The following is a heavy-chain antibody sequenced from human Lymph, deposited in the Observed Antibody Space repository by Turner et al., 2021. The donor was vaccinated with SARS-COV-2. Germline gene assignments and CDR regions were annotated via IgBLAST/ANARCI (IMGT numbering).Heavy chain of an antibody. CDR3: AASYCSGGTCSDGFDI. Sequence: QLQLLQSGPEVKTPGTSEKVSCEASGFTFSSSAVQWVRQARGQRLEWIGWIVVGSGNTNYAKKVQERVTSTRDMSTSTAYMNLSSLRSEDTAVCYCAASYCSGGTCSDGFDIWGQGTMVTVSS. CDR2: IVVGSGNT. D-gene: IGHD2-15*01. V-gene: IGHV1-58*01. J-gene: IGHJ3*02. CDR1: GFTFSSSA.